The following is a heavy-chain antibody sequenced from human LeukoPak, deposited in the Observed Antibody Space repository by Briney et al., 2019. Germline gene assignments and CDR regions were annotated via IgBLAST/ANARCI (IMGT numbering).Heavy chain of an antibody. D-gene: IGHD2-2*01. CDR2: IYSGGSGST. J-gene: IGHJ4*02. CDR3: AHRKATSWAHDY. Sequence: ETLSLTCSVSGGSITSGYWSWVRQPPGKGLEWVSVIYSGGSGSTYYADSVKGRFTISRDNSKNTLNLQMNSLRAEDTAVYYCAHRKATSWAHDYWGQGTLVTVSS. CDR1: GGSITSGY. V-gene: IGHV3-53*01.